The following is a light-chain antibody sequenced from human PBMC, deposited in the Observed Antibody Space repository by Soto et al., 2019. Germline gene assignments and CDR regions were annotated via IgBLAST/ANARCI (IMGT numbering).Light chain of an antibody. CDR1: QSVGSA. J-gene: IGKJ4*01. CDR3: QQYKSWPPLT. V-gene: IGKV3-15*01. Sequence: EIVMTQSPATLSVSPGETATLSCRASQSVGSAVAWYQHKPGQAPRLVIVAASIRATGVPGRFSGAGSGTEFTLTISSLQSEDFAVYYCQQYKSWPPLTFGGGTTVEIK. CDR2: AAS.